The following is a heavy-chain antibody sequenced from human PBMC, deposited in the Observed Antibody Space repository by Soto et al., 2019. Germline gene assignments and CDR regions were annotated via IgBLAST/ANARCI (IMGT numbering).Heavy chain of an antibody. CDR1: EYTFTSYY. J-gene: IGHJ5*02. Sequence: ASVKVSCKASEYTFTSYYMHWVRQAPGQGLEWMGIINPSGGSTSYAQKFQGRVTMTRDTSTSTVYMELSSLRSEDTAVYYCARGPSSITIFGVVVSQTRNNWFDPWGQGTLVTVSS. D-gene: IGHD3-3*01. V-gene: IGHV1-46*01. CDR3: ARGPSSITIFGVVVSQTRNNWFDP. CDR2: INPSGGST.